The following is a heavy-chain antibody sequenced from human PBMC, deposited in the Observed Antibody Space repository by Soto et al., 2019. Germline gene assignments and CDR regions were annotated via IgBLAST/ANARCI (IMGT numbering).Heavy chain of an antibody. J-gene: IGHJ6*03. CDR2: INAGNGNT. D-gene: IGHD6-13*01. CDR1: GYTFTSYA. Sequence: ASVKVSCKASGYTFTSYAMHWVRQAPGQRLEWMGWINAGNGNTKYSQKFQGRVTITRDTSASTAYMELSSLRSEDTAVYYCARVPRIAAAAHPGDYYYYMDVWGKGTTVTVSS. CDR3: ARVPRIAAAAHPGDYYYYMDV. V-gene: IGHV1-3*01.